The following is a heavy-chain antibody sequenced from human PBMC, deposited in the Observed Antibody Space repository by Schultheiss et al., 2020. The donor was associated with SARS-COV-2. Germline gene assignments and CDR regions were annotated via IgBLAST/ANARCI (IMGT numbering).Heavy chain of an antibody. V-gene: IGHV1-8*01. CDR3: ARARVATITLSLYYYYGMDV. J-gene: IGHJ6*02. D-gene: IGHD5-12*01. Sequence: ASVKVSCKASGYTFTSYDINWVRQATGQGLEWMEWRNPNSGNTDYAQKFQGRVTMTRSTSISTAYMELSRLRSDDTAVYYCARARVATITLSLYYYYGMDVWGQGTTVTVSS. CDR1: GYTFTSYD. CDR2: RNPNSGNT.